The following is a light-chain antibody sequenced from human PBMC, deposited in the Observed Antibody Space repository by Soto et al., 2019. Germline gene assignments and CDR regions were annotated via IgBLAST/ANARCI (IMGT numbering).Light chain of an antibody. CDR1: SSNIGAGYN. CDR3: QSYDSSLSGVV. Sequence: QSVLTQPPSVSGSPGQRVTISCTRSSSNIGAGYNVHWYQQLPGTAPKLLIYVNSNRPSGVPDRFSGSKSGTSASLAITGLQAEDEADYYCQSYDSSLSGVVFGGGTKLTVL. J-gene: IGLJ2*01. CDR2: VNS. V-gene: IGLV1-40*01.